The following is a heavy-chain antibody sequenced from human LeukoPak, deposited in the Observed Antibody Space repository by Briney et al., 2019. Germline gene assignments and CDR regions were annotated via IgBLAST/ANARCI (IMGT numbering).Heavy chain of an antibody. Sequence: GGSLRLSCAASGFTFSSYAMSWVRQAPGKGLEWVSAISGSGGSTYYADSVKGRFTISRDNSKNTLYLQMNSLRAEDTAVYYCAKDPIRLHSSSPNWLDPWGQGTLVTVSS. V-gene: IGHV3-23*01. CDR1: GFTFSSYA. D-gene: IGHD6-13*01. J-gene: IGHJ5*02. CDR3: AKDPIRLHSSSPNWLDP. CDR2: ISGSGGST.